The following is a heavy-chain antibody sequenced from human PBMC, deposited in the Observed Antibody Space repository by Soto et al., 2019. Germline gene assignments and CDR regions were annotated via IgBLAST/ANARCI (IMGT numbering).Heavy chain of an antibody. D-gene: IGHD4-17*01. CDR3: ARDPSTVTTRGDFYYYGMDV. J-gene: IGHJ6*02. CDR1: GDSVSSSSAA. Sequence: PSQTLSLTCAISGDSVSSSSAAWNWIRQSPSRGLEWLGRTYYKSKWYNDYAVSVKSRMTINPDTSKNQFSLQLNSVTPEDTAVYYCARDPSTVTTRGDFYYYGMDVWGQGTTVTVSS. CDR2: TYYKSKWYN. V-gene: IGHV6-1*01.